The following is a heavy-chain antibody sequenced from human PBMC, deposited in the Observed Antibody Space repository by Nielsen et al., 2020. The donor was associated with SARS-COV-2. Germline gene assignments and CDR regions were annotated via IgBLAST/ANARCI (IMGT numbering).Heavy chain of an antibody. CDR1: GFTFSSYA. Sequence: GESLKISCTASGFTFSSYAMSWVRQAPGKGLEWVSAISGSGGRTYYADSVKGRFTISRDNAKNSLYLQMNSLRAEDTALYYCAKDTSDGFSGSYYDAGSGGRYFDYWGQGTLVTVSS. V-gene: IGHV3-23*01. CDR2: ISGSGGRT. CDR3: AKDTSDGFSGSYYDAGSGGRYFDY. J-gene: IGHJ4*02. D-gene: IGHD1-26*01.